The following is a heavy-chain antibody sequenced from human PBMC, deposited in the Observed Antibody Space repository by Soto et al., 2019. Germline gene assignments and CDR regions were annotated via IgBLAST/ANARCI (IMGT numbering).Heavy chain of an antibody. Sequence: PGGSLRLSCAASGFTFSDYWMNWVRQAPGKGLEWVASIKYDGAEKSYVDSVKGRFTISRDNPKNSVYLQMASLRAEDTAVYYYAKDGYAPGVYSDYWGQGTLVTVSS. D-gene: IGHD2-8*02. CDR3: AKDGYAPGVYSDY. CDR2: IKYDGAEK. CDR1: GFTFSDYW. V-gene: IGHV3-7*05. J-gene: IGHJ4*02.